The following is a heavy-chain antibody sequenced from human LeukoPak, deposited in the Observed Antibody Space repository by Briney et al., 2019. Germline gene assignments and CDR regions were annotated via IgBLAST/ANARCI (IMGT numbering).Heavy chain of an antibody. CDR2: ISGSDGST. CDR3: AKFYRATRGACDS. V-gene: IGHV3-23*01. J-gene: IGHJ4*02. Sequence: GGSLRLSCAASGFSFSSFGMSWVRQAPGKGLEWVSRISGSDGSTDYADSVKGRFTISRDNSKNTLYLQMNSQRAEDTAIYYCAKFYRATRGACDSWGQGTLVTVSS. D-gene: IGHD2-21*02. CDR1: GFSFSSFG.